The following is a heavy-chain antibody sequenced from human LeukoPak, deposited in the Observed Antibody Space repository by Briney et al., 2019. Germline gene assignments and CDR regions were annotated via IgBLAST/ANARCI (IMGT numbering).Heavy chain of an antibody. CDR3: ARDLHYYAAMDV. J-gene: IGHJ6*02. V-gene: IGHV3-23*01. CDR1: GFTFSAYA. D-gene: IGHD3-10*01. Sequence: TGGSLRLSCEATGFTFSAYAMTWVRQAPGQGLEWVSSIGSDNKPHYSESVKGRFAISRDNSKSMLFLQLNSLRAEDTALYYCARDLHYYAAMDVWGQGTTVTASS. CDR2: IGSDNKP.